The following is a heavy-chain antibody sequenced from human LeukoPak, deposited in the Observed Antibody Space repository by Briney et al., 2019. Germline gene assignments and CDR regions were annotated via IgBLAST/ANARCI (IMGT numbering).Heavy chain of an antibody. Sequence: ASVKVSCKASGYTFTSYYMHWVRQAPGQGLEWMGIINPSGGSTSYAQKFQGRVTMTTDTSTSTAYMELRSLRSDDTAVYYCARVPKKGQLGYYFDYWGQGTLVTVSS. V-gene: IGHV1-46*01. CDR3: ARVPKKGQLGYYFDY. J-gene: IGHJ4*02. CDR2: INPSGGST. CDR1: GYTFTSYY. D-gene: IGHD6-6*01.